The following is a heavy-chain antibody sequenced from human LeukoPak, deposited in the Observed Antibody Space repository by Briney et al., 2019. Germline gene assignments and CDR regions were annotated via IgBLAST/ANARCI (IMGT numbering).Heavy chain of an antibody. CDR2: ISGSGGGT. Sequence: GGSLRLSCAASGFTFSSYAMSWVRQAPGKGLEWVSAISGSGGGTYYADSVKGRFTISRDNSKNTLYLQMNSLRAEDTAVYYCAKVVGRYYDSSGYYFDYWGQGTLVTVSS. CDR1: GFTFSSYA. D-gene: IGHD3-22*01. CDR3: AKVVGRYYDSSGYYFDY. J-gene: IGHJ4*02. V-gene: IGHV3-23*01.